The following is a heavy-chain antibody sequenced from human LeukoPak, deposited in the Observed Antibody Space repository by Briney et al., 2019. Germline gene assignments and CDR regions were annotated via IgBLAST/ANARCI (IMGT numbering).Heavy chain of an antibody. D-gene: IGHD6-13*01. J-gene: IGHJ4*02. CDR2: TYYRSKWYN. CDR1: GDSVFNNSAA. Sequence: SQTLSLTCAISGDSVFNNSAAWNWIRQSPSRGLEWLGRTYYRSKWYNDYAVSVTSRITISPDTYKNQFSLQLKSVTPEDTAVYYCARGRSWGESGFDYWGQGTLVTVSS. CDR3: ARGRSWGESGFDY. V-gene: IGHV6-1*01.